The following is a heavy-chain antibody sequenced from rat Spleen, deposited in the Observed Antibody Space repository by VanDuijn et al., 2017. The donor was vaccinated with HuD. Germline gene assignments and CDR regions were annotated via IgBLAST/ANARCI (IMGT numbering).Heavy chain of an antibody. CDR3: GKDMNYYSTYPFYVMGA. CDR2: ISYDGSST. V-gene: IGHV5-29*01. D-gene: IGHD1-2*01. Sequence: EVQLVESGGGLVQPGRSLKLSCAASGFTFSDYYMAWVRQAPTKGLEWVATISYDGSSTYYRDSVKGRFTIARDNAENTVYLQMNSLRSEDTATYYCGKDMNYYSTYPFYVMGAWGQGASVTVSS. J-gene: IGHJ4*01. CDR1: GFTFSDYY.